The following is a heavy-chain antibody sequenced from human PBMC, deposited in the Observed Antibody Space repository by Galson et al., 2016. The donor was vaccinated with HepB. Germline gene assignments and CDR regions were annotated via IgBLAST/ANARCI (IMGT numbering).Heavy chain of an antibody. D-gene: IGHD3-3*01. Sequence: SVKVSCKASGYSFTNYAIHWVRQAPGQRLEWMGWINPGNGNTKYSQKFQGRLTMTEDTSTDTVYMDLRSLRSEDTAVYYCTVRRGRYYGVWYVDLWGRGTLVTVSS. V-gene: IGHV1-3*01. CDR3: TVRRGRYYGVWYVDL. J-gene: IGHJ2*01. CDR1: GYSFTNYA. CDR2: INPGNGNT.